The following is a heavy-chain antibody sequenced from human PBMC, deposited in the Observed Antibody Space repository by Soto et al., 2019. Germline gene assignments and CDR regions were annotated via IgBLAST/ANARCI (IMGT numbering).Heavy chain of an antibody. Sequence: EVQLLESGGGLVQPGGSLRLSCAASGFTFSSYAMSWVRQAPGKGLEWVSAISGSGGSTYYADSVKGRFTISRDNSKNPLYLQMNSLRAEDTAVYYCAKVSGWYTGVGATRCYFDYWGQGTVVTVSS. D-gene: IGHD1-26*01. CDR1: GFTFSSYA. J-gene: IGHJ4*02. V-gene: IGHV3-23*01. CDR3: AKVSGWYTGVGATRCYFDY. CDR2: ISGSGGST.